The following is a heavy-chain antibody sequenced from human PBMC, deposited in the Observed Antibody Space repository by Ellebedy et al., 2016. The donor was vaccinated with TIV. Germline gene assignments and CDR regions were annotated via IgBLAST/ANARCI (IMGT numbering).Heavy chain of an antibody. CDR2: IYYSGST. Sequence: MPSETLSLTCTVSGGSISRSSYYWGWVRQPPGKGLEWIASIYYSGSTYYNPSLKSRVTISIDTSKNQFSLKLSSVTAADTALYYCARSSSIAARLKFDYWGQGALVTVSS. D-gene: IGHD6-6*01. CDR1: GGSISRSSYY. V-gene: IGHV4-39*07. CDR3: ARSSSIAARLKFDY. J-gene: IGHJ4*02.